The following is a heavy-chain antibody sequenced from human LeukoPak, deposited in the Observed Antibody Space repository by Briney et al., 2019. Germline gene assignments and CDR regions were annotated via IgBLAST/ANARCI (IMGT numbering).Heavy chain of an antibody. D-gene: IGHD3-3*01. Sequence: PGGSLRLSCAASGFTFTSHWMHWVRQAPGKGLVWVSYINSDGSSTSYADSVKGRFTISRDNAKNTLYMQLNSLRVEDTAVYYCARGELGVGVDYWGQGTLVTVSS. CDR3: ARGELGVGVDY. CDR2: INSDGSST. CDR1: GFTFTSHW. V-gene: IGHV3-74*01. J-gene: IGHJ4*02.